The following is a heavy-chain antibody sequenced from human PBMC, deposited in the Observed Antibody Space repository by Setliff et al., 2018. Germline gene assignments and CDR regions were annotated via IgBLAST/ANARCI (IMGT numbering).Heavy chain of an antibody. CDR1: GGSISSGGYY. V-gene: IGHV4-31*03. Sequence: PSETLSLTCTVSGGSISSGGYYWSWIRQHPGKGLEWIGYIYYSGSTSYYNPSLKSRVTISVDTSKNQFSLKLSSVTAADTAVYYCARGLEGEDYFYYMDVWDKGTTVTVSS. CDR3: ARGLEGEDYFYYMDV. CDR2: IYYSGSTS. D-gene: IGHD2-21*01. J-gene: IGHJ6*03.